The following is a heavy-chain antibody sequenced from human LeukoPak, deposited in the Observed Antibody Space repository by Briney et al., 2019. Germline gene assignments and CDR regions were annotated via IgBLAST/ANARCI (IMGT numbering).Heavy chain of an antibody. CDR1: GFTFSSYA. Sequence: GGSLRLSCAASGFTFSSYAMSWVRQAPGKGLEWVSAISGSGGSTYYADSVKGRFTISRDNSKNTLYLQMNSLRAEDTAVYYCAKGGTSYYYYYYMDVWGKGTTVTVSS. J-gene: IGHJ6*03. D-gene: IGHD2-2*01. CDR3: AKGGTSYYYYYYMDV. CDR2: ISGSGGST. V-gene: IGHV3-23*01.